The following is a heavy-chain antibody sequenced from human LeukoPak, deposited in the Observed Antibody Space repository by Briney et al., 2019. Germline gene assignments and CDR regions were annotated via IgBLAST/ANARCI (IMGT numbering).Heavy chain of an antibody. D-gene: IGHD2-21*02. V-gene: IGHV4-34*01. J-gene: IGHJ4*02. CDR3: ARSIVVVTSNPEYYFDY. Sequence: SETLSLTCAVYGGSFSGYYWSWIRQPPGKGLEWIGEINHSGSTNYNPSLKSRVTISVDTSKNQFSLKLSSVTAADTAVYYCARSIVVVTSNPEYYFDYWGQGTLVTVSS. CDR2: INHSGST. CDR1: GGSFSGYY.